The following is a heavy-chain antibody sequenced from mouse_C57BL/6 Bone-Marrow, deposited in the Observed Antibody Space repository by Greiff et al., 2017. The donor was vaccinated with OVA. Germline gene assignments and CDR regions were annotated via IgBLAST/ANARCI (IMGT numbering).Heavy chain of an antibody. Sequence: EVQVVESGGGLVQSGRSLRLSCATSGFTFSDFYMEWVRQAPGKGLEWIAASRNKANDYTTEYSASVKGRFIVSRDTSQSILYLQMNALRAEDTAIYYCARDDGYGGTWFAYWGQGTLVTVSA. J-gene: IGHJ3*01. CDR1: GFTFSDFY. V-gene: IGHV7-1*01. D-gene: IGHD2-2*01. CDR3: ARDDGYGGTWFAY. CDR2: SRNKANDYTT.